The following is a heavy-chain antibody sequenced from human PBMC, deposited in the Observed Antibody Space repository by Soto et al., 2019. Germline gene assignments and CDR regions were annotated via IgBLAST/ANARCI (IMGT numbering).Heavy chain of an antibody. V-gene: IGHV3-30*18. CDR3: AKGLSSYAPDDAFDI. D-gene: IGHD6-13*01. CDR2: ISYDGSNK. Sequence: XGSLRLSCSAAGVTFSSYGMHWVRQAPGKGLEWVAVISYDGSNKYYADSVKGRFTISRDNSKNTLYLQMNSLRAEDTAVYYCAKGLSSYAPDDAFDIWGQGKMVTV. J-gene: IGHJ3*02. CDR1: GVTFSSYG.